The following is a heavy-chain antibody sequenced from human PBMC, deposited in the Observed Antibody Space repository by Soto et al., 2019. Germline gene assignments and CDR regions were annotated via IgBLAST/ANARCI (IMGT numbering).Heavy chain of an antibody. V-gene: IGHV4-39*01. Sequence: QVQLQGSGPGLVRPSATLSLTCTVSGASISTNHHNWAWVRQPPGKGLEWMGNIHYRGDTYFNPSLGSRLSRSVDTSKTQFSLELTSVTAADTAVYYCARLPTGYPNWFDPWGQGTLVTVSS. CDR3: ARLPTGYPNWFDP. CDR2: IHYRGDT. D-gene: IGHD3-9*01. CDR1: GASISTNHHN. J-gene: IGHJ5*02.